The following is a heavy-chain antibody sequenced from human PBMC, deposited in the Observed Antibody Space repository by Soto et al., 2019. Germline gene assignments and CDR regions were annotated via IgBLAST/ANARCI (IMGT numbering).Heavy chain of an antibody. D-gene: IGHD4-4*01. Sequence: GGSLRLSCAASGFTFSTYPMSWVRQAPGKGLEWVSGISGSGISTYYTDSVKGWFTISRDNSKNTVFLQMNSLRDEDTAVYYCVKPPVITASYYYYDMDVWGQGTKVTVSS. CDR1: GFTFSTYP. CDR3: VKPPVITASYYYYDMDV. J-gene: IGHJ6*02. CDR2: ISGSGIST. V-gene: IGHV3-23*01.